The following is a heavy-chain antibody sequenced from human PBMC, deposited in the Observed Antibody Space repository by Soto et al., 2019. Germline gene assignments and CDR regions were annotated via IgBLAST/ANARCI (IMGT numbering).Heavy chain of an antibody. CDR3: ARDRPIVGVYFDY. CDR1: GGTFSSYA. J-gene: IGHJ4*02. D-gene: IGHD1-26*01. Sequence: SVNVSCKASGGTFSSYAISWVRQAPGQGLEWMGGIIPIFGTANYAQKFQGRVTITADESTSTAYMELSSLRSEDTAVYYCARDRPIVGVYFDYWGQGTLVTVSS. V-gene: IGHV1-69*13. CDR2: IIPIFGTA.